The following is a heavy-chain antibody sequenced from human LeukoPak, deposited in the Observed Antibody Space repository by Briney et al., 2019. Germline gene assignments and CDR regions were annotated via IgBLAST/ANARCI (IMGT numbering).Heavy chain of an antibody. D-gene: IGHD6-19*01. J-gene: IGHJ4*02. CDR2: ISGSGGST. CDR3: AKETDSYSSGEDYFDY. Sequence: GGSLRLSCAASGFTFSSYAMSWVRQAPGKGLEWVSAISGSGGSTYYADSVKGRFTISRDNSKNTLYLQMNSLRAEDTAVYYCAKETDSYSSGEDYFDYWGQGTLVTVSS. V-gene: IGHV3-23*01. CDR1: GFTFSSYA.